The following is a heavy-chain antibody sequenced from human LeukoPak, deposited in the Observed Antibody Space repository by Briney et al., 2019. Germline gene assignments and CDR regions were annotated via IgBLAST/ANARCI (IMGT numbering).Heavy chain of an antibody. D-gene: IGHD2/OR15-2a*01. J-gene: IGHJ4*02. V-gene: IGHV3-23*01. CDR1: GFTFDDYA. CDR3: AKQTRYYDY. Sequence: GGSLRLSCAASGFTFDDYAMHWVRQAPGKGLEWVSGISGSGGSTYYADSVKGRFTISRDNSKNTLYLQMNSLRAEDTAVYYCAKQTRYYDYWGQGTLVTVSS. CDR2: ISGSGGST.